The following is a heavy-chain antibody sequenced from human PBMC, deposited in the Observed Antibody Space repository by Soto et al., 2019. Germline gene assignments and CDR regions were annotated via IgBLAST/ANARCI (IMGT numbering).Heavy chain of an antibody. CDR3: ARQLSIAVAGYYYYYGMDV. Sequence: PGESLKISCKGSGYSFTSYWIGWVRQMPGKGLEWMGIIYPGDSDTRYSPSFQGQVTISADKSISTAYLQWSSLKASDTAMYYCARQLSIAVAGYYYYYGMDVWGQGTTFTVSS. CDR2: IYPGDSDT. D-gene: IGHD6-19*01. CDR1: GYSFTSYW. J-gene: IGHJ6*02. V-gene: IGHV5-51*01.